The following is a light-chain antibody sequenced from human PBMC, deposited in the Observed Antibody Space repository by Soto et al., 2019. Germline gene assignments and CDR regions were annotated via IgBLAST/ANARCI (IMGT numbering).Light chain of an antibody. CDR3: QQLST. CDR1: QSVSSSH. CDR2: GAS. V-gene: IGKV3-20*01. Sequence: EIVLTQSPGTLSLSPGERTTLSCRASQSVSSSHLAGYQQKPGQAPRLLIYGASTRATGIPDRFSGSGSGTDFTLTITRLEPEDFAVYYCQQLSTFGQGTRLEIK. J-gene: IGKJ5*01.